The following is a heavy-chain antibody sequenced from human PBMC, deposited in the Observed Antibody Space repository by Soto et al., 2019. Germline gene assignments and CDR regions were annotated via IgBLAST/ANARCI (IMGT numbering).Heavy chain of an antibody. J-gene: IGHJ4*02. CDR2: ISFDEKIQ. CDR3: AKVAERSMITFGGVIAD. Sequence: QVQLVESGGGVVQPGRTLRLSCAASGFTFNTYGMHWVRKAPGKGLEWVAVISFDEKIQYYADSVKGRFTISRDNSKNTMSLQRDSLRPEDTDVYYCAKVAERSMITFGGVIADWGQGTLVTVSS. V-gene: IGHV3-30*18. CDR1: GFTFNTYG. D-gene: IGHD3-16*02.